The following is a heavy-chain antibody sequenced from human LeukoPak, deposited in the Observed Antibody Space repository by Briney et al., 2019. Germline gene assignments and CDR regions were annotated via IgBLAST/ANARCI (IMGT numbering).Heavy chain of an antibody. V-gene: IGHV3-48*02. J-gene: IGHJ3*02. Sequence: GGSLRLPCAASGFTLSTYTMNWVRQAPGKGLQWFSYISSSSSTIYYADSVKGRFTISRDNAKNSLYLQMNSLRDEDTAVYYCAREYSSSSGRAFDIWGQGAMVTVSS. CDR2: ISSSSSTI. CDR3: AREYSSSSGRAFDI. CDR1: GFTLSTYT. D-gene: IGHD6-6*01.